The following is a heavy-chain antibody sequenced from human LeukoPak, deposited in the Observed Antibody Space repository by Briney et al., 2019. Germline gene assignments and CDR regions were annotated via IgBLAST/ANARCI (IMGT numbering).Heavy chain of an antibody. V-gene: IGHV3-33*01. Sequence: PGSSLRLSCAASGFTFSSYGFHWVRQAPGKGLEWVAVLWYDGSKRYYADSVKGRFTISRDNSKNTLYLQMNSLRAEDTAVYYCARGYDILTDYPKRLDFWGQGTLVTVSS. J-gene: IGHJ4*02. CDR1: GFTFSSYG. D-gene: IGHD3-9*01. CDR3: ARGYDILTDYPKRLDF. CDR2: LWYDGSKR.